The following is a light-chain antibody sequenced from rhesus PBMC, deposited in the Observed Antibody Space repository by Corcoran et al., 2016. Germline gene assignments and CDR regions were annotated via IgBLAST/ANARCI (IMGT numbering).Light chain of an antibody. V-gene: IGKV3-24*01. CDR3: LKHSNWPWT. J-gene: IGKJ1*01. CDR1: QSDSSS. CDR2: GAS. Sequence: EIVMTQSPATLSLSPGERATLSCRASQSDSSSLAWYQQKPGQAPRLLIYGASSRATGIPDRFSGRGSGTDVPLTRSGVEPEDVGVYYWLKHSNWPWTFGQGTKVEIK.